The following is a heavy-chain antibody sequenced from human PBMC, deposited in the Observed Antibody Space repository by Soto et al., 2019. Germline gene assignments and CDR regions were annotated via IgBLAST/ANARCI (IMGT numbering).Heavy chain of an antibody. CDR2: ISYDGSNK. D-gene: IGHD6-13*01. V-gene: IGHV3-30*18. Sequence: GSLRLSCAASGFTFSSYGMHWVRQAPGKGLEWVAVISYDGSNKYYADSVKGRFTISRDNSKNTLYLQMNSLRAEDTAVYYCAKDQPPRIAAAGNDYWGQGTLVTVSS. CDR1: GFTFSSYG. J-gene: IGHJ4*02. CDR3: AKDQPPRIAAAGNDY.